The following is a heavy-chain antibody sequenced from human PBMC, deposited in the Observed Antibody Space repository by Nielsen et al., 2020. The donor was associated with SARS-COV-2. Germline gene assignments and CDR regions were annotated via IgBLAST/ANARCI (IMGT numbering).Heavy chain of an antibody. J-gene: IGHJ4*02. CDR3: AKSAYSYGQGYFDY. V-gene: IGHV3-48*01. D-gene: IGHD5-18*01. Sequence: GESLKISCAASGFTFSSYSMNWVRQAPGKGLDWVSYISTSSRTIYYADSVKGRFTISRDNSKNTLYLQMNSLRAEDTAVYYCAKSAYSYGQGYFDYWGQGTLVTVSS. CDR1: GFTFSSYS. CDR2: ISTSSRTI.